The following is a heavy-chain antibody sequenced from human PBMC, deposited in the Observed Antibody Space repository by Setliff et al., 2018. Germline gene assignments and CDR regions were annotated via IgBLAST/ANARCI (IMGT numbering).Heavy chain of an antibody. CDR2: INPSGGST. CDR1: GYTLTNYY. J-gene: IGHJ4*02. Sequence: ASVKVSCKASGYTLTNYYMHWVRQAPGQGLEWMGIINPSGGSTSYAQKFQGRVTMTRDTSTSTVYMELSSLRSEDTAVYYCATLSYGGSYYFDYWGQGTLVTVSS. D-gene: IGHD1-26*01. CDR3: ATLSYGGSYYFDY. V-gene: IGHV1-46*01.